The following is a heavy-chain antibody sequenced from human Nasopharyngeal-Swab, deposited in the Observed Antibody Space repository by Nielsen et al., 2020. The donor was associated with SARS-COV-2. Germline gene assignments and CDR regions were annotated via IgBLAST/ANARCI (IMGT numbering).Heavy chain of an antibody. J-gene: IGHJ4*02. CDR2: IYYSGST. CDR1: GGSISSGGYY. Sequence: SETLSLTCTVSGGSISSGGYYWSWIRQPPGKGLEWIGYIYYSGSTYSNPSLKSRVTISVDTSKNQFSLKLSSVTAADTALYYCARVGCVVGAAYFGYWGQGTLVTVSS. V-gene: IGHV4-31*03. CDR3: ARVGCVVGAAYFGY. D-gene: IGHD1-26*01.